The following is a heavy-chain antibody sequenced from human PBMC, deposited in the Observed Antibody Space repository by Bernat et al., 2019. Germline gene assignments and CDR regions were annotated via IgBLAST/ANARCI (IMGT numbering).Heavy chain of an antibody. CDR3: ARQSYLRGSYRPADAFDI. CDR2: ISTYIGNT. J-gene: IGHJ3*02. V-gene: IGHV1-18*01. CDR1: GYTFSSYG. D-gene: IGHD3-16*02. Sequence: QVQLVQSGTEVKKPGASVKVSCKASGYTFSSYGISWVRQAPGQGLEWMGWISTYIGNTNYAQKLQGRVTMTTDTSTSTAYMELRSLRTDDTAVYYCARQSYLRGSYRPADAFDIWGQGTMVIVSS.